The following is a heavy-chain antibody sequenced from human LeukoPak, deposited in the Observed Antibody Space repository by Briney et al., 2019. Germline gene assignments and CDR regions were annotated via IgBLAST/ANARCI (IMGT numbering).Heavy chain of an antibody. V-gene: IGHV3-15*01. D-gene: IGHD6-6*01. CDR3: TTHGGYSSSPWTGGY. CDR1: GFTFTNAY. Sequence: GGSLRLSCAASGFTFTNAYMSWVRQAPGKGLEWVGHIKAKTDGGTTDYTAPVKGRFTILRDDSKNTLYLQMNSLKTEDTAVYYCTTHGGYSSSPWTGGYWGQGTLVTVSS. CDR2: IKAKTDGGTT. J-gene: IGHJ4*02.